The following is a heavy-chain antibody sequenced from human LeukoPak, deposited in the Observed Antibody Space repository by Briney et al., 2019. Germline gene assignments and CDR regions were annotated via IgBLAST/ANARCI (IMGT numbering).Heavy chain of an antibody. V-gene: IGHV1-69*05. CDR2: IIPIFGTA. D-gene: IGHD6-13*01. Sequence: GASVKVSCKASGGTFSSYAISWVRQAPGQGLEWMGGIIPIFGTANYAQKFQGRVTITTDESTSTAYMELSSLRSEDTAVYYCARDLHYSSSWSYYFDYWGQGTLVTVSS. J-gene: IGHJ4*02. CDR3: ARDLHYSSSWSYYFDY. CDR1: GGTFSSYA.